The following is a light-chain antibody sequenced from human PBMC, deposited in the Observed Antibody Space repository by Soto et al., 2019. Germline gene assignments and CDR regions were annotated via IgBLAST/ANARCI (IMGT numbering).Light chain of an antibody. CDR3: QQYGSTPLFA. CDR1: QSVSSTY. J-gene: IGKJ3*01. CDR2: GAS. Sequence: DSVLTQSPGTLSLSPGERATLSCRASQSVSSTYLAWYQQKPGQAPRLLIYGASSRATGIPDRFSGSGSGTDFTLTISRLEPEDFAVYYCQQYGSTPLFAFGAGTKVEI. V-gene: IGKV3-20*01.